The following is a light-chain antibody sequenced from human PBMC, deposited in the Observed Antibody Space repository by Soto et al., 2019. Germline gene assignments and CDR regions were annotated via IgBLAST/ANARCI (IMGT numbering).Light chain of an antibody. V-gene: IGLV6-57*04. J-gene: IGLJ1*01. CDR3: QSYDSSSPHHV. CDR1: SGSIASNY. CDR2: EDN. Sequence: NFMLTQPHSVSESPGKTVTISCTRSSGSIASNYVQWYQQRPGSAPTTVIYEDNQRPSGVPDRFSGSIDSSSNSASLTISGLKTEDEADYYFQSYDSSSPHHVFGTGTKLTVL.